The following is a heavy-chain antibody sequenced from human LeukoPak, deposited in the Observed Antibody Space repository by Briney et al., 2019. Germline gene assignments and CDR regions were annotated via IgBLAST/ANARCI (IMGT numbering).Heavy chain of an antibody. CDR2: IYTSGST. CDR3: ARGGAVAGRDYYYYMDV. CDR1: GGSISSGSYY. D-gene: IGHD6-19*01. J-gene: IGHJ6*03. V-gene: IGHV4-61*02. Sequence: PSQTLSLTCTVSGGSISSGSYYWSWIRQPAGKGLEWIGRIYTSGSTNYNPSLKSRVTISVDTSKNQFSLKLSSVTAADTAVYYCARGGAVAGRDYYYYMDVWGKGTTVTISS.